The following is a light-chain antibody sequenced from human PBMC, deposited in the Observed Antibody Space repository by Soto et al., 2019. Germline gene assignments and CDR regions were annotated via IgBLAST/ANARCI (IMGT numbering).Light chain of an antibody. J-gene: IGKJ4*01. CDR2: SAS. V-gene: IGKV1-39*01. CDR3: QQNFSPFVT. CDR1: QSIINW. Sequence: DIQMTQSPSTLSASVGDRVTITCRASQSIINWLGWYQQKPGKAPKLLIYSASILQPGVPSRFSGSGYGTDFTLTLSGLQPEDSATYYCQQNFSPFVTFGAGTKVEV.